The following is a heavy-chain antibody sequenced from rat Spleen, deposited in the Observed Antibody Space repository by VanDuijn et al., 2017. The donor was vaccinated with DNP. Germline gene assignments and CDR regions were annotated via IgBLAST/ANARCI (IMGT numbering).Heavy chain of an antibody. CDR1: GYSITSNY. V-gene: IGHV3-1*01. J-gene: IGHJ2*01. CDR2: ISYSGYT. Sequence: EVQLQESGPGLVKPSQSLSLTCSVTGYSITSNYWAWIRKFPGNKMEWMGYISYSGYTGYNPSLKSRISITRDTSENQFFLHLNSVTTEDTAIYYCAKGPNYGGWNDYFDYWGQGVMVTVSS. CDR3: AKGPNYGGWNDYFDY. D-gene: IGHD1-11*01.